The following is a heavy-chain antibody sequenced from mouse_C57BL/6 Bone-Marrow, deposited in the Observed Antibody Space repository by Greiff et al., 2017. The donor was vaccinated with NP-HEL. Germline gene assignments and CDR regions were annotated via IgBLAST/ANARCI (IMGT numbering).Heavy chain of an antibody. CDR3: ARPSYYYGSSPLDY. CDR1: GYTFTSYG. CDR2: IYPRSGNT. D-gene: IGHD1-1*01. V-gene: IGHV1-81*01. J-gene: IGHJ2*01. Sequence: VQLQQSGAELARPGASVKLSCKASGYTFTSYGISWVKQRPGQGLEWIGEIYPRSGNTYYNEKFKGKATLTADKSSSTAYMELRSLTSEDSAVYFCARPSYYYGSSPLDYWGQGTTLTVSS.